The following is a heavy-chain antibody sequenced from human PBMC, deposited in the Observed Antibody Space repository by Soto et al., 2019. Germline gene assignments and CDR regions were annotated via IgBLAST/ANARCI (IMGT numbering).Heavy chain of an antibody. CDR3: AKGGEQRLVRYAFDI. J-gene: IGHJ3*02. Sequence: AGGSLRLSCEVSGFNFRSYGMHWVRQAPGKGPEWVASIWPDGSDKFYVDSVKGRFSISRDNSKNTVYLQMNSLRAEDTALYHCAKGGEQRLVRYAFDIWGQGAMVNVSS. CDR1: GFNFRSYG. CDR2: IWPDGSDK. D-gene: IGHD6-13*01. V-gene: IGHV3-30*02.